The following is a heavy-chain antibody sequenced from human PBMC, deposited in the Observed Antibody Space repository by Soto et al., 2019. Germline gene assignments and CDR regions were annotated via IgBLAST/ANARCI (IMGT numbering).Heavy chain of an antibody. CDR1: GFTFSSYA. CDR2: ISGSGGST. J-gene: IGHJ3*02. Sequence: GGSLRLSCAASGFTFSSYAMSWVRQAPWKGLEWVSAISGSGGSTYYADSVKGRFTISRDNSKNTLYLQMNSLRAEDTAVYYCAKDIGYCSGDSCYSGAFDIWGQGTMVTVSS. D-gene: IGHD2-15*01. CDR3: AKDIGYCSGDSCYSGAFDI. V-gene: IGHV3-23*01.